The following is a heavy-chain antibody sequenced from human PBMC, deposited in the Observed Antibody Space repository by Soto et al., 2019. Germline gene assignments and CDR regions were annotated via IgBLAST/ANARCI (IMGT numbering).Heavy chain of an antibody. J-gene: IGHJ6*02. CDR1: GFTFSSSW. D-gene: IGHD6-13*01. V-gene: IGHV3-7*05. CDR2: IKEDGSEI. Sequence: GGSLRLSCAASGFTFSSSWMSWVRQAPGKGLEWVANIKEDGSEIHYVDSVKGRFTISRDIPKNSLYLQMNSLRTEDTALYYCAKTSLAAAERIGEYYYGMDVWGQGTRVTVSS. CDR3: AKTSLAAAERIGEYYYGMDV.